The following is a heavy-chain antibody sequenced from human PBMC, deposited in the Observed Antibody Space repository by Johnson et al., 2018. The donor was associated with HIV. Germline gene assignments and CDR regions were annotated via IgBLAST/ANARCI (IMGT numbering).Heavy chain of an antibody. D-gene: IGHD2-15*01. CDR2: ISSSGSTI. V-gene: IGHV3-11*04. CDR3: ARGIEMIFVNDAFDI. Sequence: QVQLVESGGGLVPPGGSLRVSCAASGFSVNSYYMSWVRQAPGKRLEWVSYISSSGSTIYYADSVKGRFTISRDNAKNSLYLQMNSLRAEDTAVYYCARGIEMIFVNDAFDIWGQGTMVTVSS. J-gene: IGHJ3*02. CDR1: GFSVNSYY.